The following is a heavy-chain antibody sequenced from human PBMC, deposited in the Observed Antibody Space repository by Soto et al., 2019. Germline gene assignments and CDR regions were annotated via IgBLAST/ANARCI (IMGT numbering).Heavy chain of an antibody. D-gene: IGHD1-26*01. CDR1: GFTFSSYA. J-gene: IGHJ4*02. CDR2: ISGSGGST. CDR3: AKDFYWVVGAISFDY. V-gene: IGHV3-23*01. Sequence: PGGSLRLSCAASGFTFSSYAMSWVRQAPGKGLEWVSAISGSGGSTYYADSVKGRFTISRDNSKNTLYLQMNSLRAEDTAVYYCAKDFYWVVGAISFDYWGQGTLVTVSS.